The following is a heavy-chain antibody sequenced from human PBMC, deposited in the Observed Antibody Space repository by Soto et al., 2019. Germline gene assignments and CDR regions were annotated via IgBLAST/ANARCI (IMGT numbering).Heavy chain of an antibody. J-gene: IGHJ4*02. V-gene: IGHV4-30-4*01. Sequence: SETLSLTCTVSGGSISSGDYYWSWIRQPPGKGLEWIGYIYYSGSTYYNPSLKSRVTMSVDTSKNQFSLKLSSVTAADTAVYYCALWVATTMYFDYSGQGTLVTVSS. D-gene: IGHD5-12*01. CDR1: GGSISSGDYY. CDR2: IYYSGST. CDR3: ALWVATTMYFDY.